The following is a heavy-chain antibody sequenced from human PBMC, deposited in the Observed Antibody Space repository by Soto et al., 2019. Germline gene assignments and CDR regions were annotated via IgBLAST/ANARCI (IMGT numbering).Heavy chain of an antibody. Sequence: SETLSLTCTVSGGSISSGDYYWSWIRQPPGKGLEWIGEINHSGSTNYNPSLKSRVTISVDTSKNQFSLKLSSVTAADTAVYYCARFGSGYDSNWFDPWGQGTLVTV. CDR1: GGSISSGDYY. J-gene: IGHJ5*02. V-gene: IGHV4-39*07. D-gene: IGHD5-12*01. CDR2: INHSGST. CDR3: ARFGSGYDSNWFDP.